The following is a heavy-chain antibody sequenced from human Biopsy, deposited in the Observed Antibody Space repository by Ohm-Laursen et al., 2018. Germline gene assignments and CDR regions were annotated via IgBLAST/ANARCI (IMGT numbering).Heavy chain of an antibody. J-gene: IGHJ4*02. CDR2: IRNT. D-gene: IGHD3-3*01. CDR1: GDSISSSTYY. Sequence: SDTLSLTCSVSGDSISSSTYYWGWIRQPPGKGLEWIGTIRNTYFRTSLKSRVTMSVDTSNSQFSLKLTSVTAADTAVYFCARARAYSDFWGGPKDYWGQGILVTVSS. CDR3: ARARAYSDFWGGPKDY. V-gene: IGHV4-39*01.